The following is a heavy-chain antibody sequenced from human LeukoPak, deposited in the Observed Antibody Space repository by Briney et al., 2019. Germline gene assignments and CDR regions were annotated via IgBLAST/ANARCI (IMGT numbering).Heavy chain of an antibody. J-gene: IGHJ4*02. D-gene: IGHD5-12*01. CDR1: GGSFSGYY. CDR2: INHSGST. CDR3: AREYSGYDSRGVRYYFDY. Sequence: SETLSLTCAVYGGSFSGYYWSWIRQPPGKGLEWIGEINHSGSTNYNPSLKSRVTISVDTSKNQFSLKLSSVTAADTAVYYCAREYSGYDSRGVRYYFDYWGQGTLVTVSS. V-gene: IGHV4-34*01.